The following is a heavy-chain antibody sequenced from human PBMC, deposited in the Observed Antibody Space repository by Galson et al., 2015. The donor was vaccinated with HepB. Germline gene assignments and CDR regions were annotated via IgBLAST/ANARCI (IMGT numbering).Heavy chain of an antibody. J-gene: IGHJ4*02. CDR3: ARDASGSYSY. V-gene: IGHV1-46*03. CDR1: GYTFTSYY. D-gene: IGHD1-26*01. Sequence: SGYTFTSYYMHWVRQAPGQGLEWMGIINPSGGSTSYAQKFQGRVTMTRDTSTSTAYMELSSLRSEDTAVYYCARDASGSYSYWGQGTLVTVSS. CDR2: INPSGGST.